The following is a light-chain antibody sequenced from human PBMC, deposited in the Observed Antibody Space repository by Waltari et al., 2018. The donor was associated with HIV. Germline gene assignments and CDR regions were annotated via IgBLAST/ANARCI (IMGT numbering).Light chain of an antibody. Sequence: QSVLTQPPSASGTPGQRVTISCSGSSSNIGSNSVYWYQQLPGTAPKLLNYRDNQRLSGVPDRFSGSKSGTSASLAISGLRSDDEADYYCATWDDSLSGVVFGGGTKVTVL. CDR1: SSNIGSNS. V-gene: IGLV1-47*01. CDR2: RDN. CDR3: ATWDDSLSGVV. J-gene: IGLJ2*01.